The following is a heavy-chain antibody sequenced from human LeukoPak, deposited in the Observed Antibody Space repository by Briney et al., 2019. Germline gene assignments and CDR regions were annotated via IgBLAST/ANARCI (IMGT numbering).Heavy chain of an antibody. J-gene: IGHJ6*03. D-gene: IGHD3-10*01. Sequence: PSETLSLTCSVSGGSTSSYHWSWIRQPPGKGLEWIGYISYSGYTNYNPSLQSRVTISLDRSKNQFSVKLTSVTAADTAVYYCARIERDGSGNPPYYYYMDVWGKGTTVTVSS. V-gene: IGHV4-59*01. CDR2: ISYSGYT. CDR1: GGSTSSYH. CDR3: ARIERDGSGNPPYYYYMDV.